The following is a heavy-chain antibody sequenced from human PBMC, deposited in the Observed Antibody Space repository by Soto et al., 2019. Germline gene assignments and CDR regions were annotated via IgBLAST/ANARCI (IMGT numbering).Heavy chain of an antibody. Sequence: PGGSLRLSCVASGFTISGYWMSWVRQAPGKGLEWVANIKQDGSEKHYVDSVKGRFTISKDNAKNSLYLQMNSLRAEDTAVYYCARALVVVTEYFDNWGQGILVTVSS. V-gene: IGHV3-7*03. CDR3: ARALVVVTEYFDN. CDR2: IKQDGSEK. CDR1: GFTISGYW. D-gene: IGHD3-22*01. J-gene: IGHJ4*02.